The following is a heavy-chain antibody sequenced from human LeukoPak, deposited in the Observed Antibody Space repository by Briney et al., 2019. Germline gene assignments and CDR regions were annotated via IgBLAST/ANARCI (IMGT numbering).Heavy chain of an antibody. Sequence: ASVKVSCKASGYTFTSYDINWVRQATGQGHEWMGWMNPNSGNTGYAQKFQGRVTMTRNTSISTAYMELSSLRSEDTAVYYCARAGGRLWFGEVDYWGQGTLVTVSS. D-gene: IGHD3-10*01. J-gene: IGHJ4*02. CDR3: ARAGGRLWFGEVDY. CDR1: GYTFTSYD. CDR2: MNPNSGNT. V-gene: IGHV1-8*01.